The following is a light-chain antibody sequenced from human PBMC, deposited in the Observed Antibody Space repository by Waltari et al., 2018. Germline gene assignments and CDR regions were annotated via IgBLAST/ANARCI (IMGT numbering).Light chain of an antibody. CDR2: WAS. V-gene: IGKV4-1*01. CDR3: QQYYSVPLT. Sequence: DIVMTQSPDSLAVSLGERATINCKSSQTISYPSNNQNYLAWYQKKPGQPPRLLISWASSRESGVPDRFSGSGSGTDFTLTISSLQVEDVAIYYCQQYYSVPLTFGQGTKVGIK. CDR1: QTISYPSNNQNY. J-gene: IGKJ1*01.